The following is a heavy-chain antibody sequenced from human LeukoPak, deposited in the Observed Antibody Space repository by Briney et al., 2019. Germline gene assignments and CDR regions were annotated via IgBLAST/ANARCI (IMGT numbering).Heavy chain of an antibody. CDR3: ARVDRNPTVTEGWFDP. CDR2: IYYSGST. Sequence: SETLSLTCTVSGGSISSYYWSWIRQPPGKGLEWIGYIYYSGSTNYNPSLKSRVTISVDTSKNQFSLKLSSVTAADTAVYYCARVDRNPTVTEGWFDPWGLGTLVTVSS. CDR1: GGSISSYY. V-gene: IGHV4-59*01. J-gene: IGHJ5*02. D-gene: IGHD4-17*01.